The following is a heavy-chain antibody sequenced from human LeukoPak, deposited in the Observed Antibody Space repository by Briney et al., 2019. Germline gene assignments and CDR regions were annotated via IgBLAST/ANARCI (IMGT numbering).Heavy chain of an antibody. V-gene: IGHV3-72*01. CDR1: GFTFSDHY. D-gene: IGHD3-10*01. CDR2: IRNKANSYTT. J-gene: IGHJ4*02. CDR3: AREPHPHYYGSGTFDY. Sequence: PGGSLRLSCAASGFTFSDHYMDWVRQAPGKGLEWVGRIRNKANSYTTEYAASVKGRFTISRDDSKNSLYLQTSSLNTEDTAVYYCAREPHPHYYGSGTFDYWGQGTLVTVSS.